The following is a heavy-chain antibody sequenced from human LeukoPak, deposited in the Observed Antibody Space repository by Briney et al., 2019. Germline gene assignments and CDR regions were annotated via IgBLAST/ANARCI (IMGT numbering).Heavy chain of an antibody. J-gene: IGHJ4*02. CDR2: INSDGSAT. Sequence: GGSLRLSCAASGFSFSRNWMHWVRQAPGKGLVRVSRINSDGSATHYADSVKGRFTISRDNAKNTLYLQMNSLRAEDTAVYYCATDPDSGGWSTFDYWGQGTLVTVSS. CDR3: ATDPDSGGWSTFDY. D-gene: IGHD6-19*01. CDR1: GFSFSRNW. V-gene: IGHV3-74*01.